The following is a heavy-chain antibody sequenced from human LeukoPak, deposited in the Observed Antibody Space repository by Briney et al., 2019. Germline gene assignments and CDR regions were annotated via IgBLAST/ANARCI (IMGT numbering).Heavy chain of an antibody. CDR2: IWYDGSNK. J-gene: IGHJ5*02. D-gene: IGHD2-15*01. CDR3: AKDVAAWRNWFDP. Sequence: GGSLRLSCAASGFTFSSYGMHWVRQAPGKGLEWVAVIWYDGSNKYYADSVKGRFTISRDNSKNTLYLQMNSLRAEDTAVYYCAKDVAAWRNWFDPWGQGTLVTVSS. CDR1: GFTFSSYG. V-gene: IGHV3-30*02.